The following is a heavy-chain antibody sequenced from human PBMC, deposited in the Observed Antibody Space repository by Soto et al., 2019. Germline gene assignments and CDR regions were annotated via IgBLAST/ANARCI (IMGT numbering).Heavy chain of an antibody. CDR1: GGSISSSSYY. J-gene: IGHJ4*02. D-gene: IGHD3-10*01. CDR3: ARQLLWFVELLHFDY. V-gene: IGHV4-39*01. CDR2: IYYSGST. Sequence: QLQLQESGPGLVKPSETLSLTCTVSGGSISSSSYYWGWIRQPPGKGLEWIGSIYYSGSTYYNPSLTSRVTISVDTSKNHFSLKLSSVTAADTAVYYCARQLLWFVELLHFDYWGQGTLVTVSS.